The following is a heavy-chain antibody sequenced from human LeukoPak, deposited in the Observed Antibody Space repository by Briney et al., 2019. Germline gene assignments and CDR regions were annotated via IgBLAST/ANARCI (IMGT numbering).Heavy chain of an antibody. V-gene: IGHV1-2*02. Sequence: ASVKVSCKASGYTFTVYYLHWVRQAPGQGLEWMGWINPNSGGTHYARKFQGRVTMTRDTSISTAYMELSRLKSDDTAVYFCARSGDSRGYPDAFDIWGQGTMVTVSS. CDR1: GYTFTVYY. CDR3: ARSGDSRGYPDAFDI. J-gene: IGHJ3*02. CDR2: INPNSGGT. D-gene: IGHD3-22*01.